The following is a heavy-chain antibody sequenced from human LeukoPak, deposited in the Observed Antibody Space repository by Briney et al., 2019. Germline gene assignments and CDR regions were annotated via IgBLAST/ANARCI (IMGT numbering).Heavy chain of an antibody. CDR3: ARDVNLGWLSRYYFDH. Sequence: GGSLRLSCAASGFTFSSYAMSWVRQAPGKGLEWVSAISGSGGSTYYADSVKGRFTISRDNSKNMLYLQMNSLRAEDTAVYYCARDVNLGWLSRYYFDHWGQGTLVTVSS. D-gene: IGHD3-3*01. CDR1: GFTFSSYA. CDR2: ISGSGGST. V-gene: IGHV3-23*01. J-gene: IGHJ4*02.